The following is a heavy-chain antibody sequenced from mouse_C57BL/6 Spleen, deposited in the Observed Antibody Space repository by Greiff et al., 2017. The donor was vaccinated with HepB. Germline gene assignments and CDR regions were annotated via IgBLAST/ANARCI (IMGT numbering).Heavy chain of an antibody. D-gene: IGHD2-5*01. CDR3: AREGYSNSWFAY. V-gene: IGHV1-80*01. Sequence: VQLQQSGAELVKPGASVKISCKASGYAFSSYWMNWVKQRPGKGLEWIGQIYPGDGDTNYNGKFKGKATLTADKSSSTAYMQLSSLTSEDSAVYFCAREGYSNSWFAYWGQGTLVTVSA. CDR2: IYPGDGDT. CDR1: GYAFSSYW. J-gene: IGHJ3*01.